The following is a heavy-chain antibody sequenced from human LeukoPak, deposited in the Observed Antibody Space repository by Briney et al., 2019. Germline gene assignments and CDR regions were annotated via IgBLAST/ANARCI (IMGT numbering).Heavy chain of an antibody. V-gene: IGHV3-66*01. CDR2: IYSGGST. D-gene: IGHD5-12*01. CDR1: GFTVSSNY. Sequence: GGSLRLSCAASGFTVSSNYMSWVRQAPGKGLEWVSVIYSGGSTQYADSVKGRFTISRDNSKNTSYLQMNSLRAEDTAVYYCAKTSGYRRFDPWGQGTLVTVSS. CDR3: AKTSGYRRFDP. J-gene: IGHJ5*02.